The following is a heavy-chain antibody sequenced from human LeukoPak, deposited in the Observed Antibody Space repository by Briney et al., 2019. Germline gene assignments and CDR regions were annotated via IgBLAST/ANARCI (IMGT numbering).Heavy chain of an antibody. CDR2: IWYDGSNK. J-gene: IGHJ6*02. V-gene: IGHV3-33*06. CDR1: GFTFSSYG. Sequence: GKSLRLSCAASGFTFSSYGMHWVRQAPGKGLEWVAVIWYDGSNKYYAESVKGRFTISRDNSKNTLYLQMNSLRAEDTAVYYCAKDRNQWHYYYGMDVWGQGTTVTVSS. CDR3: AKDRNQWHYYYGMDV. D-gene: IGHD6-19*01.